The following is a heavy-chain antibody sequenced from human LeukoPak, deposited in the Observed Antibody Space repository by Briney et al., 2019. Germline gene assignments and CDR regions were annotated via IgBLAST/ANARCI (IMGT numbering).Heavy chain of an antibody. Sequence: GGSLRLSCAASGFTFSSYSMNWVRQAPGKGLEWVSYISSSSSTIYYADSVKGRFTISRDNAKNTVYLQMNSLRAEDTAVYYCARVLSGSWDWFDPWGQGTLVTVSS. D-gene: IGHD3-22*01. J-gene: IGHJ5*02. V-gene: IGHV3-48*04. CDR1: GFTFSSYS. CDR3: ARVLSGSWDWFDP. CDR2: ISSSSSTI.